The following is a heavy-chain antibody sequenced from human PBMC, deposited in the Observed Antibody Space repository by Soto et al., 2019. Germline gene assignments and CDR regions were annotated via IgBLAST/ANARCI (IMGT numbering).Heavy chain of an antibody. CDR1: GFSFNDYA. V-gene: IGHV3-30*03. CDR2: ISSDGHHQ. J-gene: IGHJ4*02. D-gene: IGHD3-22*01. Sequence: VGSLRPSCATSGFSFNDYAMYWVRQAPGQGLEWVAIISSDGHHQFYLDNLRGRFTVSRDNSKNTLYLQMNSLRPEDTAVYYCSRGTYYPQSSGLHADYWGPGTVVTVSS. CDR3: SRGTYYPQSSGLHADY.